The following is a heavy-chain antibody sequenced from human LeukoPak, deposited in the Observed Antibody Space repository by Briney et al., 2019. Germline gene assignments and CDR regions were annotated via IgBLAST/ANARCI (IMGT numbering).Heavy chain of an antibody. Sequence: PGGSLRLSCEASGFSVRTNYLTWVRQAPGKGLEWVSIIYGGGDTYYASSVKGRFISSRDSSKNTLYLQMSSLRVEDTAVYYCARDDNWNDGRGLDDWGQGTLVTVSS. CDR1: GFSVRTNY. V-gene: IGHV3-53*05. CDR2: IYGGGDT. J-gene: IGHJ4*02. CDR3: ARDDNWNDGRGLDD. D-gene: IGHD1-1*01.